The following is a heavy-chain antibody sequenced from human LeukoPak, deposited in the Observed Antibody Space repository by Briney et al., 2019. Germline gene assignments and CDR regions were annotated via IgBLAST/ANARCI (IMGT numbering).Heavy chain of an antibody. Sequence: ASVTVSCKASGYTFTSYYMHWVRQAPGQGLEWMGIINPSGGSTSYAQKFQGRVTMTRDTSTSTVYMELSSLRSEDTAVYYCARARARRYFDWLLIYWVQGTLVTVSS. CDR3: ARARARRYFDWLLIY. CDR1: GYTFTSYY. CDR2: INPSGGST. D-gene: IGHD3-9*01. V-gene: IGHV1-46*01. J-gene: IGHJ4*02.